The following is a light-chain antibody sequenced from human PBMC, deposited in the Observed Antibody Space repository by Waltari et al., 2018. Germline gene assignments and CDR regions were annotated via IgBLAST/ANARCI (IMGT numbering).Light chain of an antibody. CDR2: GAS. J-gene: IGKJ1*01. Sequence: EIVLTQSPGTLSLSPGERATLSCRASQRVGRYLAWYQQKPCQAPRLLIYGASTRATGIPDRFSGSGSGTDFSLIISRLEPEDFAVYFCQKYEALPATFGQGTKVESK. CDR3: QKYEALPAT. V-gene: IGKV3-20*01. CDR1: QRVGRY.